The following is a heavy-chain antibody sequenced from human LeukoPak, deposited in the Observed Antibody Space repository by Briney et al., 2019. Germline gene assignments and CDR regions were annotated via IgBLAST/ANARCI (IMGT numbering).Heavy chain of an antibody. D-gene: IGHD3-3*01. J-gene: IGHJ6*02. Sequence: ASVKVSCKASGGTFSSYAISWVRQAPGRGLEWMGRIIPILGIANYAQKFQGRVTITADKSTSTAYMELSSLRSEDTAVYYCARVPFGVVNYYYYYGMDVWGQGTTVTVSS. V-gene: IGHV1-69*04. CDR2: IIPILGIA. CDR3: ARVPFGVVNYYYYYGMDV. CDR1: GGTFSSYA.